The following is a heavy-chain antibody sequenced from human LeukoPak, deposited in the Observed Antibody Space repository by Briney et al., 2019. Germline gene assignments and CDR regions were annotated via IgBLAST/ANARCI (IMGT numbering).Heavy chain of an antibody. V-gene: IGHV1-46*01. D-gene: IGHD2-15*01. CDR1: GDSLTKYY. CDR2: INPSDGST. CDR3: APSVRSGGSYYFDY. J-gene: IGHJ4*02. Sequence: ASVKVSCKASGDSLTKYYIHWVRQAPGRGLEWMGIINPSDGSTTYTQKFQGRVTMTTDTSTSTVNMELSSLRSEDTAVYYCAPSVRSGGSYYFDYWGQGTLVTVSS.